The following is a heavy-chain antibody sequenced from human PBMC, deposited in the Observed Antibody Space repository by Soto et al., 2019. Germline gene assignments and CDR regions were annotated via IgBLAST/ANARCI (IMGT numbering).Heavy chain of an antibody. D-gene: IGHD5-12*01. Sequence: PGESLKISCQGSGYNFSSHWIGWVRQMPGKGLEWMGIIYPDDSDARYSPSFQGQVTISADKSASTAYLQWSSLRASDTATYFCARGAIVATTTHYFDYWGQGSLVTVSS. CDR1: GYNFSSHW. J-gene: IGHJ4*02. CDR3: ARGAIVATTTHYFDY. CDR2: IYPDDSDA. V-gene: IGHV5-51*01.